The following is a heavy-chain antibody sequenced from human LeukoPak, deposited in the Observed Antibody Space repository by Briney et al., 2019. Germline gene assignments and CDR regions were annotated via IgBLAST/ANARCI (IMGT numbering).Heavy chain of an antibody. J-gene: IGHJ4*02. D-gene: IGHD1-26*01. CDR1: GGSISSSDYY. V-gene: IGHV4-39*01. CDR3: ARWTRIVGATGFDY. CDR2: IYYSGST. Sequence: SETLSLTCTVSGGSISSSDYYWGWIRQPPGKGLEWIGSIYYSGSTYYNPSLKSRVTISVDTSKNQFSLKLSSVTAADTAVYYCARWTRIVGATGFDYWGQGTLVTVSS.